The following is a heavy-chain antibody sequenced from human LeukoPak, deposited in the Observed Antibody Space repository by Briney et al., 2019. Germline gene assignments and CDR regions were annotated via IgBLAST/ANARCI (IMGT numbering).Heavy chain of an antibody. Sequence: PGGSLRLSCAASGFTFSSHWMHWARQAPGKGLVWVSRINSDGGNTNYADFVKGRFTISRDNAKNTLYLQMNSLRAEDTAVYYCARESRWAQRGGWFDAWGQGALVTVSS. CDR1: GFTFSSHW. J-gene: IGHJ5*02. CDR2: INSDGGNT. CDR3: ARESRWAQRGGWFDA. D-gene: IGHD3-10*01. V-gene: IGHV3-74*01.